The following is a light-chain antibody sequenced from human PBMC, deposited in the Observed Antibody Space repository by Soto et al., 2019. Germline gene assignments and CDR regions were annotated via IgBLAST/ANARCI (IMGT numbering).Light chain of an antibody. Sequence: SYELTQPSSVSVSPGQTARITCSGDVLAKKYARWFQQKPCQAPVLVIYKDSERPSGIPERFSGSSSGTTVILTISGAQVEDEADYYCYSAADNNLGVFGGGTKLTVL. CDR3: YSAADNNLGV. J-gene: IGLJ2*01. CDR1: VLAKKY. V-gene: IGLV3-27*01. CDR2: KDS.